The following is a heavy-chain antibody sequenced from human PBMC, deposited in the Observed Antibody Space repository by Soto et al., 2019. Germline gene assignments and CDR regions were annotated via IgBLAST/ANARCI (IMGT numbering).Heavy chain of an antibody. V-gene: IGHV4-39*01. Sequence: QLQLQESGPGLVKPSETLSLTCTVSGGSISSSSYYWGWIRQPPGKGLEWIGSIYYSGSTYYNPSLKSRVTISVDTSKNQFSLKLSSVTAADTAVYYCARLNHRQAYYDSSGYMGYWGQGTLVTVSS. J-gene: IGHJ4*02. CDR2: IYYSGST. D-gene: IGHD3-22*01. CDR3: ARLNHRQAYYDSSGYMGY. CDR1: GGSISSSSYY.